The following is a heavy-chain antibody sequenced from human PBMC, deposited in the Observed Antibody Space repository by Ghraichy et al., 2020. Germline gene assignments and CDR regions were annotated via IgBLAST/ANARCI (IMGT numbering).Heavy chain of an antibody. CDR2: IGTAGDT. D-gene: IGHD5-12*01. J-gene: IGHJ6*03. V-gene: IGHV3-13*04. Sequence: GGSLRLSCAASGFTFSSYDMHWVRQATGKGLEWVSAIGTAGDTYYPGSVKGRFTISRENAKNSLYLQMNSLRAGDTAVYYCARGGGYRLGYYYYYMDVWGKGTTVTVSS. CDR1: GFTFSSYD. CDR3: ARGGGYRLGYYYYYMDV.